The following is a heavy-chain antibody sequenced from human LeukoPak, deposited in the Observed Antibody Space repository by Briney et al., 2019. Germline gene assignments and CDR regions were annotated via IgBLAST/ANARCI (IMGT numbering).Heavy chain of an antibody. J-gene: IGHJ4*02. CDR1: GFTFSTYW. V-gene: IGHV3-74*01. Sequence: GGSLRLSCAASGFTFSTYWTHWVRQAPGKGLVWVSRINPDGSSTSYADSVKGRFTISRDNAKSTLYLQMNSLRAEDTGVFYCARGRYCTSASCYLDYWGQGTLVTVSS. CDR3: ARGRYCTSASCYLDY. D-gene: IGHD2-2*01. CDR2: INPDGSST.